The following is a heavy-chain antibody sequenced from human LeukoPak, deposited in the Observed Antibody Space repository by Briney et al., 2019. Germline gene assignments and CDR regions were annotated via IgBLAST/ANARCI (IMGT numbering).Heavy chain of an antibody. V-gene: IGHV3-7*01. CDR2: IKQDGSEK. Sequence: GGSLRLSCAASGFTFSSSWMNWVRQAPGKGLEWVANIKQDGSEKYYVDSVKGRFTISRDNAKNSLYLQMNTLRAEDTAVCYCASLDYWGQGTLVTVSS. CDR3: ASLDY. CDR1: GFTFSSSW. J-gene: IGHJ4*02.